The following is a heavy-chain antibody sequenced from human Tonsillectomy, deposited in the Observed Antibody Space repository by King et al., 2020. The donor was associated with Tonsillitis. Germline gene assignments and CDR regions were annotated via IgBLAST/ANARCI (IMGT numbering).Heavy chain of an antibody. CDR3: AHTQGGYSGNGWYPSPFDY. CDR1: GFSLSSTGVA. Sequence: TLKESGPPLVKLTQTLTLTCTFSGFSLSSTGVAVGWIRQPPGKALEWLTLIYWNDDKRYSPSLKSRLTITKDTSKNQVVLTMTNMDPVDTATYYCAHTQGGYSGNGWYPSPFDYWGQGILVTVSS. CDR2: IYWNDDK. V-gene: IGHV2-5*01. J-gene: IGHJ4*02. D-gene: IGHD6-19*01.